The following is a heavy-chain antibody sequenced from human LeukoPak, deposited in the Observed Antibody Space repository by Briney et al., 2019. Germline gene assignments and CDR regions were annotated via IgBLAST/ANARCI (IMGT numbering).Heavy chain of an antibody. J-gene: IGHJ5*02. Sequence: ASVEVSCKASGYTFTGYYMHWVRQAPGQGLEWMGWINPNSGDTNYAQKFQGRVTMTRDTSISTVYMELRRLRYDDTAAYYCARGPLEYCSGGTCYSGRNWFDPWGQGTLVTVSS. CDR3: ARGPLEYCSGGTCYSGRNWFDP. D-gene: IGHD2-15*01. V-gene: IGHV1-2*02. CDR1: GYTFTGYY. CDR2: INPNSGDT.